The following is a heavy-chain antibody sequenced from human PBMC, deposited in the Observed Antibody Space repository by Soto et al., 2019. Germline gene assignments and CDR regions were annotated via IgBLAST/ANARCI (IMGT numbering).Heavy chain of an antibody. J-gene: IGHJ4*02. Sequence: SETLSLTCAVYGGSFSGYYWSWIRQPPGKGLEWIGEINHSGSTNYNPSRKSRVTISVDTSKNQFSLKLSSVTAADTAVYYCARESGLTTPVRFDYWGQGTLVTVSS. V-gene: IGHV4-34*01. CDR3: ARESGLTTPVRFDY. CDR1: GGSFSGYY. D-gene: IGHD4-17*01. CDR2: INHSGST.